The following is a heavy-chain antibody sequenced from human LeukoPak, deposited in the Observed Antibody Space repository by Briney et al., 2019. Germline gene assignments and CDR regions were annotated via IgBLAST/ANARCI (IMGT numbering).Heavy chain of an antibody. D-gene: IGHD3-22*01. J-gene: IGHJ3*02. CDR2: IYTSGST. V-gene: IGHV4-61*02. Sequence: SETLSLTCTVSGDSISSGAYYWSWIRQPAGKGLEWIGRIYTSGSTNYNPSLKSRVTISVDTSKNQLSLKLSSVTAADTAVYYCARKGYGYDSSGPAFDIWGQGTMVTVSS. CDR1: GDSISSGAYY. CDR3: ARKGYGYDSSGPAFDI.